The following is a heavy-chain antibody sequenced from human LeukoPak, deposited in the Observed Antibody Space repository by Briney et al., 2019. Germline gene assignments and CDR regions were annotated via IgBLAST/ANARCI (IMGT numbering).Heavy chain of an antibody. CDR3: ASRPAGSTWYGVFDY. J-gene: IGHJ4*02. CDR1: VGPNDRHY. D-gene: IGHD6-13*01. V-gene: IGHV4-59*11. CDR2: VFYPGST. Sequence: PSETLSLTCTVSVGPNDRHYWSWIRQPPGKGLEWIGYVFYPGSTNYNPSLKSRVTMSLDTSRDQFSLRLTSVTAADTAIYYCASRPAGSTWYGVFDYWSQGTLVTVSS.